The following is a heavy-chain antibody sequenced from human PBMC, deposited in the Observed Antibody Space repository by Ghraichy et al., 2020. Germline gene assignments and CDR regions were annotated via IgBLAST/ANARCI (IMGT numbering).Heavy chain of an antibody. CDR1: GGSVSSGSYY. CDR3: ARDVPYSGSYWGGDAFDI. V-gene: IGHV4-61*01. D-gene: IGHD1-26*01. J-gene: IGHJ3*02. CDR2: IYYSGST. Sequence: SETLSLTCTVSGGSVSSGSYYWSWIRQPPGKGLEWIGYIYYSGSTNYNPSLKSRVTISVDTSKNQFSLKLSSVTAADTAVYYCARDVPYSGSYWGGDAFDIWGQGTMVTVSS.